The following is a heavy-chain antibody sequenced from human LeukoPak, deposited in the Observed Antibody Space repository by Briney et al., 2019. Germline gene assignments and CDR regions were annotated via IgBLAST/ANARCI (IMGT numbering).Heavy chain of an antibody. CDR3: ARTWGGYDPFYYYMDV. D-gene: IGHD5-12*01. J-gene: IGHJ6*03. CDR1: GYTFTSYG. CDR2: ISAYNGNT. V-gene: IGHV1-18*01. Sequence: ASVKVSCKASGYTFTSYGVSWVRQAPGQGLEWMGWISAYNGNTNYAQKLQGRVTMTTDTSTSTAYMELRSLRSDDTAVYYCARTWGGYDPFYYYMDVWGKGTTVTISS.